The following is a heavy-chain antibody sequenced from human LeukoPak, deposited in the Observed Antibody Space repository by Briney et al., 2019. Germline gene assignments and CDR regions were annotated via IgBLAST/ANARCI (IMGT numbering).Heavy chain of an antibody. Sequence: ASVKVSCKASGYTFTAYGISSVRQAPGQGLEWLGRISVYNGNTNYAQKLQGRVTMTTDTSTSTAYMELRSLRSDDTAVYYCARMILLLGDVLTVPPRGFDYWGQGTLVTVSS. J-gene: IGHJ4*02. CDR1: GYTFTAYG. CDR2: ISVYNGNT. CDR3: ARMILLLGDVLTVPPRGFDY. V-gene: IGHV1-18*01. D-gene: IGHD3-9*01.